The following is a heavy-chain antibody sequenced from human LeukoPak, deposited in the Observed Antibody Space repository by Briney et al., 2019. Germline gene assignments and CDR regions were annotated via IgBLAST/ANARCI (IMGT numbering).Heavy chain of an antibody. J-gene: IGHJ3*02. Sequence: SETLSLTCTVSGYSISSAYYWGWIRQPPGKGLEWIGSIYQSGSTFYNPSLKSRVTISVDTSKNQFSLKLSFVTAADTAVYYCASINTGDYAFNIWGQGTLVTVSS. CDR1: GYSISSAYY. D-gene: IGHD3-16*01. CDR3: ASINTGDYAFNI. V-gene: IGHV4-38-2*02. CDR2: IYQSGST.